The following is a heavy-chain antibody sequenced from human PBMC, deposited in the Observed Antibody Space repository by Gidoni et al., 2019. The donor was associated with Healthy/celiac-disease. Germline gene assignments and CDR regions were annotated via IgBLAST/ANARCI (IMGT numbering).Heavy chain of an antibody. CDR1: GATFSSYT. CDR3: AREATIFGVVIRHYYYYGMDV. J-gene: IGHJ6*02. Sequence: QVQLVQSGAEVKKPGSLVKVSCKASGATFSSYTISWVRQPPGQGLEWMGRIIPILGIANYAQKFQGRVTITADKSTSTAYMELSSLRSEDTAVYYCAREATIFGVVIRHYYYYGMDVWGQGTTVTVSS. CDR2: IIPILGIA. D-gene: IGHD3-3*01. V-gene: IGHV1-69*08.